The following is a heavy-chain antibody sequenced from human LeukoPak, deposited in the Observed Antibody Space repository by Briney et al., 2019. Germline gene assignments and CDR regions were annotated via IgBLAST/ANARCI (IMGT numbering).Heavy chain of an antibody. D-gene: IGHD3-3*01. CDR3: ARVMDFWSGLSSYSGMAV. CDR1: GGSISSYY. CDR2: IYYSGST. Sequence: SETLSLTCTVSGGSISSYYWSWIRQPPGKGLEWIRYIYYSGSTNYNPSLKSRVTISVDTSKNQFSLKLSSVTAADTAVYYCARVMDFWSGLSSYSGMAVWGKGTTVTVSS. J-gene: IGHJ6*04. V-gene: IGHV4-59*01.